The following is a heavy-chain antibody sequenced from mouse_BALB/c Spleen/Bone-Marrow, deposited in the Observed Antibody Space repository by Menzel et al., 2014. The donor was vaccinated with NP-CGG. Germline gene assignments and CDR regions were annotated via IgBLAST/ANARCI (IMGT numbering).Heavy chain of an antibody. Sequence: VQLQQSGAELVKPGASVKLSCTASGFNIKDTYMLWVKQRPEQGLEWIERIDPANGNTKYDPKFQGKATITADTSSNPAYLQLSRLTSEDTAVYYCARWGITTGFAYWGQGTLVTVSA. CDR2: IDPANGNT. J-gene: IGHJ3*01. V-gene: IGHV14-3*02. CDR3: ARWGITTGFAY. CDR1: GFNIKDTY. D-gene: IGHD2-4*01.